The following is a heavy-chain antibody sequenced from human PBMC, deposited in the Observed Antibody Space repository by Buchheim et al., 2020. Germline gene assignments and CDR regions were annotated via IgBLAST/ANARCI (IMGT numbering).Heavy chain of an antibody. V-gene: IGHV4-39*02. Sequence: QLQLQESGPGLVKPSETLSLTCTVSGGSISSSSYYWGWIRQPPGKGLEWIGSIYYSGSTYYNPSLKSRVTISVDTSKNQFSLKLSSVTAADTAVYYCARESEEQLHFPHEKMFDPWGQGTL. CDR2: IYYSGST. J-gene: IGHJ5*02. CDR3: ARESEEQLHFPHEKMFDP. D-gene: IGHD6-6*01. CDR1: GGSISSSSYY.